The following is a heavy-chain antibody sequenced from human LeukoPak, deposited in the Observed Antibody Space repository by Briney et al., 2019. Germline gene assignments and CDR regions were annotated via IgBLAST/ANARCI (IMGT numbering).Heavy chain of an antibody. CDR2: INHSGST. D-gene: IGHD6-19*01. J-gene: IGHJ4*02. CDR3: ARGEGIAVAGISYYFDY. V-gene: IGHV4-34*01. Sequence: SETLSLTCTVSGGSISSYYWSWTRQPPGKGLEWIGEINHSGSTNYNPSLKSRVTISVDTSKNQFSLKLSSVTAADTAVYYCARGEGIAVAGISYYFDYWGQGTLVTVSS. CDR1: GGSISSYY.